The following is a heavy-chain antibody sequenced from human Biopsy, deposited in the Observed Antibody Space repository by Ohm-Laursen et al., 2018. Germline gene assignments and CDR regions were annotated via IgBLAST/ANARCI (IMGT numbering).Heavy chain of an antibody. Sequence: SLRLSCAASGFPFSDYYMRWIRQAPGKGLDWVSYISDGGTTIYYADSVKGRFTISRDNAKKSLYLQMNSLRAEDTAVYYCARAGVGSDGTDSYYYGMDVWGPGTTVTVSS. V-gene: IGHV3-11*01. CDR3: ARAGVGSDGTDSYYYGMDV. CDR2: ISDGGTTI. J-gene: IGHJ6*02. CDR1: GFPFSDYY. D-gene: IGHD5-24*01.